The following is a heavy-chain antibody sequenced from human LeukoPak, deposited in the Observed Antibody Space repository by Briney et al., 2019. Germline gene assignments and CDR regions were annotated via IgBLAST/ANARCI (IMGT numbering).Heavy chain of an antibody. CDR2: ISYDGSNK. Sequence: PGGSLRLSCAASGFTFSSYGMHWVRQAPGKGLEWVAVISYDGSNKYYADSVKGRFTISRDNSKNTLYLQMNSLRAEDTAVYYCAKSSRSIAVAGTSLTLPAHYYGMDVWGQGTTVTVSS. V-gene: IGHV3-30*18. J-gene: IGHJ6*02. CDR1: GFTFSSYG. CDR3: AKSSRSIAVAGTSLTLPAHYYGMDV. D-gene: IGHD6-19*01.